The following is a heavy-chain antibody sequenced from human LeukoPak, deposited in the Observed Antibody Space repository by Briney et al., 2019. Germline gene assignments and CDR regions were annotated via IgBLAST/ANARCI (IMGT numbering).Heavy chain of an antibody. CDR3: ARRVEMAVDDAFDI. J-gene: IGHJ3*02. V-gene: IGHV4-4*07. Sequence: SETLSLTCTVSGGSISSYYWSWIRQPAGKGLEWIGRVYISGSTDYNHSLKSRVTMSVDTSKNQFSLNLSSVTAADTAVYYCARRVEMAVDDAFDIWGQGTKVTVSS. D-gene: IGHD5-24*01. CDR2: VYISGST. CDR1: GGSISSYY.